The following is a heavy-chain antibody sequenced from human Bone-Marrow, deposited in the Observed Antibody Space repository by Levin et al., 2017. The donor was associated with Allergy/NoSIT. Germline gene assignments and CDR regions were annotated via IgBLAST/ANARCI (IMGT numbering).Heavy chain of an antibody. V-gene: IGHV3-53*01. CDR3: SRKTDSSPPGDY. D-gene: IGHD6-13*01. J-gene: IGHJ4*02. Sequence: LAGGSLRLSCIVSEFTVSNNYMSWVRQAPGKGLEWVSTIYSSGVTNYADSVKGRFIISRDKSKNTLYLQMNRLRDEDTAVYYCSRKTDSSPPGDYWGQGTLVTVSS. CDR1: EFTVSNNY. CDR2: IYSSGVT.